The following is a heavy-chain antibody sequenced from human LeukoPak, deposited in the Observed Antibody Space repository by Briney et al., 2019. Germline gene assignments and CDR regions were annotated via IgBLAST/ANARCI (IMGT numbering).Heavy chain of an antibody. D-gene: IGHD3-22*01. V-gene: IGHV3-48*02. J-gene: IGHJ3*02. CDR2: ITSSSSTI. CDR3: ARVDWMIGAFDI. CDR1: GFTFSTYS. Sequence: GGSLRLSCAASGFTFSTYSMNWVRQAPGKGLEWVSYITSSSSTIYYADSVRGRFTISRDNAKNSLYLQMNSLRDEDAAVYYCARVDWMIGAFDIWGQGTMVTVSS.